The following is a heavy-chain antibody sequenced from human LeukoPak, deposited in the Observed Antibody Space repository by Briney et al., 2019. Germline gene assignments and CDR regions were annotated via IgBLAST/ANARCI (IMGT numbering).Heavy chain of an antibody. J-gene: IGHJ4*02. V-gene: IGHV3-23*01. Sequence: GGSLRLSCAASGFTFSSYAMSWVRQAPGKGLEGVSAISGSGGSTYYADSVKGRFTISRDNSKNTLYLHMNSLRAEDTAVYYCAKGRSIAAACLDYWGQGTLVTVSS. CDR1: GFTFSSYA. CDR3: AKGRSIAAACLDY. CDR2: ISGSGGST. D-gene: IGHD6-13*01.